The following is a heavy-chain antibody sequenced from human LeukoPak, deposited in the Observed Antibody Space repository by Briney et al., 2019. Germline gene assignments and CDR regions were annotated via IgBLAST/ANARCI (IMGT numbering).Heavy chain of an antibody. CDR3: ARAQYSGSYYQPPFDY. CDR1: GGSISSYY. CDR2: IYTSGST. J-gene: IGHJ4*02. V-gene: IGHV4-4*07. D-gene: IGHD1-26*01. Sequence: SETLSLTCTVSGGSISSYYWSWIRKPAGKGLEWIGRIYTSGSTNYNPSLKSRVTMSVDTSKNQFSLKLSSVTAADTAVYYCARAQYSGSYYQPPFDYWGQGTLVTVSS.